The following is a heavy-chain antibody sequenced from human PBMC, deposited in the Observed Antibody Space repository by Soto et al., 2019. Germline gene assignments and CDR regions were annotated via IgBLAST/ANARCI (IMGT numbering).Heavy chain of an antibody. CDR3: ARAEYPPVYFQH. Sequence: SETLSLTCTVSGGSISSYYWSWIRQPPGKGLEWIGYIYYSGSTNYNPSLKSRVTTSVDTSKNQFSLKLSSVTAADTAVYYCARAEYPPVYFQHWGQGTLVTVSS. J-gene: IGHJ1*01. V-gene: IGHV4-59*01. CDR2: IYYSGST. D-gene: IGHD2-2*02. CDR1: GGSISSYY.